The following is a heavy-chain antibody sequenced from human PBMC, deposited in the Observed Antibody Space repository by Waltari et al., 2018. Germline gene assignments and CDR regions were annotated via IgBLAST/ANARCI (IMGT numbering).Heavy chain of an antibody. D-gene: IGHD2-15*01. J-gene: IGHJ6*03. V-gene: IGHV4-38-2*01. CDR3: ARAPGYCSGGSCYHYYYYYMDV. CDR2: IYHSGST. CDR1: GYSISSGYY. Sequence: QVQLQESGPGLVKPSETLSLTCAVSGYSISSGYYWGWIRQPPGKGLEWIGSIYHSGSTYYNPSLKSRVTISVDTSKNQFSLKLSSVTAADTAVYYCARAPGYCSGGSCYHYYYYYMDVWGKGTTVTVSS.